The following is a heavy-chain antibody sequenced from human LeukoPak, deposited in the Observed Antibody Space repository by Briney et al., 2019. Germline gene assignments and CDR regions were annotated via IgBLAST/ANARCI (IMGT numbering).Heavy chain of an antibody. CDR1: GFIFTTYW. CDR3: AGMYSSGWGIDY. D-gene: IGHD6-19*01. J-gene: IGHJ4*02. CDR2: INSDGSDT. V-gene: IGHV3-74*01. Sequence: GGSLRLSCSASGFIFTTYWMHWVREAPGKGLVWVARINSDGSDTYYADSVKGRFTISRDNSKNTLYLQMNSLRAEDTAVYYCAGMYSSGWGIDYWGQGTLVTVSS.